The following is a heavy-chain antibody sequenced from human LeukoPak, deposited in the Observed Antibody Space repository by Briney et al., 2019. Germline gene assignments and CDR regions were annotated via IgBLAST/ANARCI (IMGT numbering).Heavy chain of an antibody. CDR3: ARRTILTGSDY. CDR1: GGSISSSSYY. Sequence: SETLSLTCTVSGGSISSSSYYWDWIRQPPGKGLEWIGSIYYTGSTYYNPSLKSRVTISVDTSKNQFSLKLSSVTAADTAVYYCARRTILTGSDYWGQGTLVTVSS. CDR2: IYYTGST. J-gene: IGHJ4*02. D-gene: IGHD3-9*01. V-gene: IGHV4-39*01.